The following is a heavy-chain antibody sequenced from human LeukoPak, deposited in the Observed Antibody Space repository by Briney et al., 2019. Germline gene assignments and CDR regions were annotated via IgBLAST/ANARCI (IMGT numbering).Heavy chain of an antibody. D-gene: IGHD3-10*01. J-gene: IGHJ3*02. CDR1: GFTFRSYG. V-gene: IGHV3-30*18. CDR3: AKFGITMVRGADAFDI. CDR2: ISYDGSNK. Sequence: GGSLRLSCAASGFTFRSYGMHWVRQAPGKGLEWVAFISYDGSNKYYADSVKGRFTISRDNSKNTLYLQMNSLRAEDTAVYYCAKFGITMVRGADAFDIWGQGTMVTVSS.